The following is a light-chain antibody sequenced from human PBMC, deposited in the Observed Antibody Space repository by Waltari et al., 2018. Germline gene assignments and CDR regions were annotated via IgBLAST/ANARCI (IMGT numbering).Light chain of an antibody. CDR2: GNN. J-gene: IGLJ3*02. Sequence: QSVLTQPPSVSGAPGQRVTISCPWSSSNIRAGYDVYWYQQLPGTAPKRLIYGNNHRPSGVPDRFSGSKSGSSASLAITGLQAEDEAYYYCQSYDNSLSGFWVFGGGTKLTVL. CDR1: SSNIRAGYD. CDR3: QSYDNSLSGFWV. V-gene: IGLV1-40*01.